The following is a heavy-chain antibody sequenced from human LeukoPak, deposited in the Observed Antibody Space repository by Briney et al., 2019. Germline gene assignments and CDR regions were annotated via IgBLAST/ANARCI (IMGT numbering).Heavy chain of an antibody. CDR1: GFTFSAYA. D-gene: IGHD3-16*01. V-gene: IGHV3-7*01. CDR2: MNQDGSEK. CDR3: ATYTHWVAGDV. Sequence: GGSLRLSCAASGFTFSAYAMSWVRLAPGKGLEWVANMNQDGSEKDYVDSVKGRFTISRDNARNSLYLQMGSLRAEDTAVYYCATYTHWVAGDVWGQGTTVTVSS. J-gene: IGHJ6*02.